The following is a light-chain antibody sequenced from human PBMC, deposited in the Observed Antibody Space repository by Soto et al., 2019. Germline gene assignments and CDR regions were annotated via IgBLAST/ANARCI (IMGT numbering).Light chain of an antibody. CDR1: QSVTANY. Sequence: EIALTQSPGTLSLSPGERATLSCRASQSVTANYLAWYQQKPGQAPRLLIYAASIGATGVPDRFSGSGSGTDFTLTXSRLEXEDFAVYYCLQYGVPLWTFGQGTKVEIK. CDR3: LQYGVPLWT. J-gene: IGKJ1*01. V-gene: IGKV3-20*01. CDR2: AAS.